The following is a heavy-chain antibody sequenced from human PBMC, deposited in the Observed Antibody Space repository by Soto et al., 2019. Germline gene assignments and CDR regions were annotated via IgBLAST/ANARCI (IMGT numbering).Heavy chain of an antibody. V-gene: IGHV4-30-2*01. Sequence: QLQLQESGSGLVKPSQTLSLTCAVSGGSISSGGYSWRWIRQPPGKGLEWIGYMYHSGSTYYNPSLRSRVTISIDRSKSQFSLMLSTVTAADTAVYYCARVPDYWGQGMLVTVSS. D-gene: IGHD2-2*01. CDR3: ARVPDY. CDR1: GGSISSGGYS. J-gene: IGHJ4*02. CDR2: MYHSGST.